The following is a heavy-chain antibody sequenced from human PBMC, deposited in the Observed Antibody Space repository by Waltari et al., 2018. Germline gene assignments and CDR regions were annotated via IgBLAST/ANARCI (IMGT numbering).Heavy chain of an antibody. CDR3: ARLEATVTTLEYFQH. CDR2: IYYSGST. V-gene: IGHV4-39*01. CDR1: GGSISSSSYY. D-gene: IGHD4-17*01. J-gene: IGHJ1*01. Sequence: QLQLQESGPGLVKPSETLSLTCTVSGGSISSSSYYWGSIRQPPGKGLEWIGSIYYSGSTYYNPSLKSRVTISVDTSKNQFSLKLSSVTAADTAVYYCARLEATVTTLEYFQHWGQGTLVTVSS.